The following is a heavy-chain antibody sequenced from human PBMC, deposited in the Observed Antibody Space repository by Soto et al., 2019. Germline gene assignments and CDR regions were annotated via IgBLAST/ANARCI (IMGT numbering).Heavy chain of an antibody. CDR2: INAGNGNT. CDR1: GYTFTSYA. V-gene: IGHV1-3*05. D-gene: IGHD3-10*01. Sequence: QVQLVQSGAEEKKPGASVKVSCKASGYTFTSYAMHWVRQAPGQRLEWMGWINAGNGNTKYSQTFRGRVTITRDTSASTAYMELSSLRSQDTAVYYCARAQVAYYYGSGHLEYWGQGTLVTVSS. CDR3: ARAQVAYYYGSGHLEY. J-gene: IGHJ4*02.